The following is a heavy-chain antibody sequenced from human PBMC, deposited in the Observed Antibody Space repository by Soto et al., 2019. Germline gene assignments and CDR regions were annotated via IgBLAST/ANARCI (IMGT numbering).Heavy chain of an antibody. D-gene: IGHD3-22*01. CDR3: ARDRYSYDSRAYQGVDWYFDL. V-gene: IGHV3-33*01. Sequence: QPGGSLRLSCAASGFTFNNYGMHWVRQAPGKGLECVAVIWYDGSHESYADSVKGRFTISRDNSKNTLYLQMNSLRAEDTAVYYCARDRYSYDSRAYQGVDWYFDLWGRGTLVTVYS. CDR1: GFTFNNYG. CDR2: IWYDGSHE. J-gene: IGHJ2*01.